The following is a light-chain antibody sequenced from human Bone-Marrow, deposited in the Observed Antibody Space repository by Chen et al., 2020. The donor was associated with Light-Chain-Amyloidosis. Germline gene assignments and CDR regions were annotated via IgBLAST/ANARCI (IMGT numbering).Light chain of an antibody. J-gene: IGLJ2*01. Sequence: SYELTQPPSLSVSPGQTARLTCSGDDLPTKYAYWYQQKPGQAPVLVIHRDTERPSGISERFSGCSSGTTATLTISGVQAEDEADYHCQSADSSGTYEVIFGGGTKLTVL. CDR3: QSADSSGTYEVI. V-gene: IGLV3-25*03. CDR1: DLPTKY. CDR2: RDT.